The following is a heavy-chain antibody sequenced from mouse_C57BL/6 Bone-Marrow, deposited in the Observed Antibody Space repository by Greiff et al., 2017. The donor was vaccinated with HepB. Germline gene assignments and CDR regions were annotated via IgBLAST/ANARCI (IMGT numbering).Heavy chain of an antibody. Sequence: QVQLQQPGAELVKPGASVKLSCKASGYTFTSYWMHWVKQRPGRGLEWIGRIDPISGGTKYNEKFKSKATLTVDKPSSTAYMQLSSLTSEDSAVYYCASDYDYDRYYAMDYWGQGTSVTVSS. CDR3: ASDYDYDRYYAMDY. D-gene: IGHD2-4*01. CDR2: IDPISGGT. J-gene: IGHJ4*01. V-gene: IGHV1-72*01. CDR1: GYTFTSYW.